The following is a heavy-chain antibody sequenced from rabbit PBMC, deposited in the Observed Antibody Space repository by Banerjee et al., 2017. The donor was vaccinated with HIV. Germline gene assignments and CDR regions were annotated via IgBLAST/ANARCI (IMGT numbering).Heavy chain of an antibody. CDR3: GRGLTLADL. V-gene: IGHV1S45*01. D-gene: IGHD4-2*01. CDR1: GFSFSSNA. Sequence: QEQLVEYGGDLVQPEGSLTLTCTASGFSFSSNAMCWVRQAPGKGLEWIGCIYSGVSGNAYYASWAKGRFTISKTSSTTVTLQMTSLTAADTATYFCGRGLTLADLWGPGTLVTVS. CDR2: IYSGVSGNA. J-gene: IGHJ4*01.